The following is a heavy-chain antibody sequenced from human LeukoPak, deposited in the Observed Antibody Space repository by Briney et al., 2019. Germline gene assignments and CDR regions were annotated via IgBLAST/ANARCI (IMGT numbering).Heavy chain of an antibody. Sequence: SETLSLTCTVSGGSISSYYWSWIRQPAGKGLEWIGRIYSSGSTNYNPSLKSRVTMAVNTSMNQFSLNLNSVTAADTAMYYCAREEQHLARSLGYWGQGALVTVSA. CDR3: AREEQHLARSLGY. J-gene: IGHJ4*02. V-gene: IGHV4-4*07. CDR1: GGSISSYY. CDR2: IYSSGST. D-gene: IGHD6-13*01.